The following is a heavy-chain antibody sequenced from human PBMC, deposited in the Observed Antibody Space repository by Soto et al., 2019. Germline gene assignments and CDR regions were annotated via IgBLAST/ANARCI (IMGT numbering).Heavy chain of an antibody. D-gene: IGHD5-18*01. J-gene: IGHJ4*02. CDR3: ARNSYGYFDY. CDR2: IIPMLGIA. CDR1: GGTFSSYN. Sequence: QVQLVQSWAEVKKPGSSVKVSCKSSGGTFSSYNFNWVRQAPGQGLEWMGRIIPMLGIANYAQEFQGRVTITADKSTVTVYMELSSLTSEDTAVYYCARNSYGYFDYWGQGSLVTVSS. V-gene: IGHV1-69*02.